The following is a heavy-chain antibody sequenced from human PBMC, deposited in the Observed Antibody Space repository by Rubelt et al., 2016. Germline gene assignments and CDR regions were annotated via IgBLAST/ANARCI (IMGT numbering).Heavy chain of an antibody. D-gene: IGHD6-13*01. J-gene: IGHJ5*02. CDR3: ASMYSSSWYRGWFDP. CDR2: INPSGCST. V-gene: IGHV1-46*01. CDR1: GYTFTSYY. Sequence: QVQLVQSGAEVKKPGASVKVSCKASGYTFTSYYMHWVRRAPGQGLAWMGIINPSGCSTSYAQKVQGRVTMTRDTSTSTVYMELRSLRSDDTAVYYCASMYSSSWYRGWFDPWGQGTLVTVSS.